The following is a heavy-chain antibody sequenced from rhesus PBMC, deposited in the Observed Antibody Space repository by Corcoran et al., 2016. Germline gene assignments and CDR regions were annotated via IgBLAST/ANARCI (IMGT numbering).Heavy chain of an antibody. Sequence: EVQLVETGGGLVQPGGSLKLSCAASGFTFSSYGMSWVRQAPGKGLEWVSAINSGGGSTYYADSVKVRCTSSRDISKNTLSLQMNSRRVEDTAVYYCAKVGYSGSRDRFDCWGQGLRVTVSS. CDR2: INSGGGST. V-gene: IGHV3S5*01. J-gene: IGHJ3*01. CDR1: GFTFSSYG. CDR3: AKVGYSGSRDRFDC. D-gene: IGHD6-25*01.